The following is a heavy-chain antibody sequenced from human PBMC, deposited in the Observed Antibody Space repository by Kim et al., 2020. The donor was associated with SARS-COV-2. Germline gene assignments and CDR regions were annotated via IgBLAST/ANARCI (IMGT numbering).Heavy chain of an antibody. Sequence: RVTISVDTSKNQFSLKLSSVTAADTAVYYCARHDGSDSSGYGWDPRWFDPWGQGTLVTVSS. V-gene: IGHV4-39*01. J-gene: IGHJ5*02. CDR3: ARHDGSDSSGYGWDPRWFDP. D-gene: IGHD3-22*01.